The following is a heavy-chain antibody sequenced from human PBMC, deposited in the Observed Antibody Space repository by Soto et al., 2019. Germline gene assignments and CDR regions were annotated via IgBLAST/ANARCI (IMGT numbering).Heavy chain of an antibody. CDR1: GFTFSSYW. Sequence: PGGSLRLSCAASGFTFSSYWMSWVRQAPGKGLEWVANIKQDGSEKYYVDSVKGRFTISRDNAKNSLYLQMNSLRAEDTAVYYCARDNGIAVAGGYYYYYYMDVWGKGTTVTVSS. V-gene: IGHV3-7*01. CDR3: ARDNGIAVAGGYYYYYYMDV. J-gene: IGHJ6*03. D-gene: IGHD6-19*01. CDR2: IKQDGSEK.